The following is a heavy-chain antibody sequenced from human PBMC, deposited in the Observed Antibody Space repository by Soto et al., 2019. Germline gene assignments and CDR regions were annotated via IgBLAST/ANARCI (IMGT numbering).Heavy chain of an antibody. Sequence: QMQLVQSGPEVKKPGTSVKVSCKASGFTFTSSAMQWVRQARGQRLEWIGWIVVGSGNTNYAQKFQERVTITRDMSTSTAYMELSSLRSEDTAVYYCAASDYGDQFQYWYFDLWGRGTLVTVSS. J-gene: IGHJ2*01. D-gene: IGHD4-17*01. CDR1: GFTFTSSA. V-gene: IGHV1-58*02. CDR3: AASDYGDQFQYWYFDL. CDR2: IVVGSGNT.